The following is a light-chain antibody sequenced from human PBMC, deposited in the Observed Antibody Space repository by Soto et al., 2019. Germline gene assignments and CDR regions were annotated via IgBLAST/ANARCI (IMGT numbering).Light chain of an antibody. V-gene: IGLV2-18*02. J-gene: IGLJ3*02. CDR1: SSDVGSYNR. Sequence: QAVVTQPPSVSGSPGQSVTISCTGTSSDVGSYNRVSWYQQPPGTAPKLIIYEVTNRPSGVPVRFSGSKSANMASLTISGLQAADEADYYCASYTSSRVWVFGGGTKLTVL. CDR2: EVT. CDR3: ASYTSSRVWV.